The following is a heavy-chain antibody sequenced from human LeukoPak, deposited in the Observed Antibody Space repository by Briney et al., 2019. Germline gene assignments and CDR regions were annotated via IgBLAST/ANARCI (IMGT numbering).Heavy chain of an antibody. CDR2: IIPIFGTA. CDR1: GGTFSSYA. J-gene: IGHJ5*02. CDR3: ARLELKEGLFDP. D-gene: IGHD1-7*01. V-gene: IGHV1-69*05. Sequence: SVKVSCKASGGTFSSYAISWVRQAPGQGLEWMGGIIPIFGTANYAQKFQGRVTITTDESTSTAYMELSSLRSEDTAVYYCARLELKEGLFDPWGQGTLVTVSS.